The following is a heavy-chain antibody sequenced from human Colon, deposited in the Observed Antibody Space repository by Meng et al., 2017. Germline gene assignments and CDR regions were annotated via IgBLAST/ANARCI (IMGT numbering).Heavy chain of an antibody. D-gene: IGHD1-26*01. V-gene: IGHV3-21*01. J-gene: IGHJ4*02. CDR3: TRWSSDRGHDY. CDR2: ISSSSSSYK. CDR1: GFTFSSYA. Sequence: GESLKISCAASGFTFSSYAMNWVRQAPGKGREWVSVISSSSSSYKHYADSVKGRFTISRDNAKNSLDLQMNSMRAEDTAVYYCTRWSSDRGHDYWGQGTLVTVSS.